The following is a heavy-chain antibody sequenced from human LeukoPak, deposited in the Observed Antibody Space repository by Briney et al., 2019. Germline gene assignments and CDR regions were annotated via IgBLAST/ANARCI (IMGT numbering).Heavy chain of an antibody. CDR1: GYTFTSYG. V-gene: IGHV1-2*02. Sequence: ASVKVSCKASGYTFTSYGISWVRQAPGQGLEWMGWINPNSGGTNYAQKFQGRVTMTRDTSISTAYMELSRLRSDDTAVYYCARESVGYCSSTSCPKVGAFDIWGQGTMVTVSS. CDR2: INPNSGGT. CDR3: ARESVGYCSSTSCPKVGAFDI. J-gene: IGHJ3*02. D-gene: IGHD2-2*01.